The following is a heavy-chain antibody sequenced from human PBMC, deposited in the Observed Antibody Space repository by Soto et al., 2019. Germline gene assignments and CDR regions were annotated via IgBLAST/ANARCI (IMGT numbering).Heavy chain of an antibody. CDR1: GFTFSSYA. D-gene: IGHD3-9*01. J-gene: IGHJ4*02. Sequence: PGGSLRLSCAASGFTFSSYAMSWVRQTTGKGLEWVSAISGSGGSTYYADSVKGRFTISRDNSKNTLYLQMNSLRAEDTAVYFCEKDAQYDILTGYYGFDYWGQGTLVTVSS. CDR3: EKDAQYDILTGYYGFDY. V-gene: IGHV3-23*01. CDR2: ISGSGGST.